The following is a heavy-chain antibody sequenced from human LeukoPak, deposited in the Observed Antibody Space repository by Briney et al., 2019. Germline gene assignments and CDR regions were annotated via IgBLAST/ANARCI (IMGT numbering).Heavy chain of an antibody. Sequence: GGSLRLSCAASGFTFSSYAMSWVRQAPGKGLEWVSAISGSGGSTYYADSVKGRFTISRDNSKNTLYLQMKRLRAEDTAVYYCAKDLFREELPNAFDIWGQGTMVTVSS. D-gene: IGHD1-7*01. CDR2: ISGSGGST. CDR3: AKDLFREELPNAFDI. J-gene: IGHJ3*02. CDR1: GFTFSSYA. V-gene: IGHV3-23*01.